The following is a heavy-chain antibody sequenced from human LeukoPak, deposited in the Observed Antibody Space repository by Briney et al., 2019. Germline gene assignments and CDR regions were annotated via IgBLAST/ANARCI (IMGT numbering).Heavy chain of an antibody. D-gene: IGHD2-2*01. CDR2: IYYSGST. CDR1: GGSISSYY. Sequence: PSETLSLTCTVSGGSISSYYWSWIRQPPGTGLEWIGYIYYSGSTNYNPSLKSRVTISVDTYKNQFSLKLSSVTAADTAVYYCARDRGRSSTSCYAEVVYGMDVWGKGTTVTVSS. V-gene: IGHV4-59*01. CDR3: ARDRGRSSTSCYAEVVYGMDV. J-gene: IGHJ6*04.